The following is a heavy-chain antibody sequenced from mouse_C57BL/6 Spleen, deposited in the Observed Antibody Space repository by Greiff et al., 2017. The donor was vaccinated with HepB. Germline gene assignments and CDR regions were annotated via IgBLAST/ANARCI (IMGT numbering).Heavy chain of an antibody. D-gene: IGHD6-1*01. V-gene: IGHV1-82*01. Sequence: VKLMESGPELVKPGASVKISCKASGYAFSSSWMNWVKQRPGKGLEWIGRIYPGDGDTNYNGKFKGKATLTADKSSSTAYMQLSSLTSEDSAVYFCARQLRRGYFDVWGTGTTVTVSS. CDR1: GYAFSSSW. J-gene: IGHJ1*03. CDR2: IYPGDGDT. CDR3: ARQLRRGYFDV.